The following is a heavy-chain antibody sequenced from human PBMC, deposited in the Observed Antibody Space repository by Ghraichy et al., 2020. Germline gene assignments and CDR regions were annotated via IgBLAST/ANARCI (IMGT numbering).Heavy chain of an antibody. D-gene: IGHD3-10*01. Sequence: GGSLRLSCAASGFTFSSYAMSWVRQAPGKGLEWVSAISGSGGSTYYADSVKGRFTISRDNSKNTLYLQMNSLRAEDTAVYYCAKTLKKPKYYYGSGAFSPDFDYWGQGTLVTVSS. CDR3: AKTLKKPKYYYGSGAFSPDFDY. CDR1: GFTFSSYA. J-gene: IGHJ4*02. CDR2: ISGSGGST. V-gene: IGHV3-23*01.